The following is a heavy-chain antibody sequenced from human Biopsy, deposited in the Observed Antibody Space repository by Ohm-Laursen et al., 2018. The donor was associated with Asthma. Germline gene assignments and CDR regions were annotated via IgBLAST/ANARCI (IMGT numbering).Heavy chain of an antibody. Sequence: PPGTLSLTCDVSGGSISVSNWWSWVRQPPGRGLEWIGQIYHLGNANYNPSLKSRVTMSVDKSKNQFSLKLTSVTAADTAVYFCARRWRSYDSSNYYLDQWGQGTLVTASS. CDR2: IYHLGNA. V-gene: IGHV4-4*01. D-gene: IGHD3-22*01. CDR3: ARRWRSYDSSNYYLDQ. CDR1: GGSISVSNW. J-gene: IGHJ4*02.